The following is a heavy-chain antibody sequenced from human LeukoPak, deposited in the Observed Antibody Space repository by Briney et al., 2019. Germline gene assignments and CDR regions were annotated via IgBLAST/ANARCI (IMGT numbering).Heavy chain of an antibody. CDR1: GFTLSSYW. Sequence: GGSLRLSCAASGFTLSSYWMTRVRQAPGKGLEWVACIKQDGSEKYYVDSVKGRFTISRDNAKNSLYLQMNTLRAEDTAVYYCANVGDVYKDAFDIWGQGTMVTVSS. CDR3: ANVGDVYKDAFDI. D-gene: IGHD5-24*01. CDR2: IKQDGSEK. J-gene: IGHJ3*02. V-gene: IGHV3-7*01.